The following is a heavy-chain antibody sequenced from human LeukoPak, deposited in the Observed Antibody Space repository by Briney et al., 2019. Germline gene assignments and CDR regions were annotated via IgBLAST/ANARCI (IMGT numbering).Heavy chain of an antibody. D-gene: IGHD3-22*01. CDR2: IWYDGSNK. Sequence: GRSLRLSCAAPGFTFSSYGMQWVRQAPGKGLDWVAGIWYDGSNKNYADSVKGRFTISRDSVKNSLYLQMNSLRDEDTAAYYCARGPLTTYYYDSSGYYPKYFQHWGQGTLVTVSS. J-gene: IGHJ1*01. CDR1: GFTFSSYG. CDR3: ARGPLTTYYYDSSGYYPKYFQH. V-gene: IGHV3-33*01.